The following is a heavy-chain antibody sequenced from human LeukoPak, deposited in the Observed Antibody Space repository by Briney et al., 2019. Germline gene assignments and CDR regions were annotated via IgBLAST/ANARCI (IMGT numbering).Heavy chain of an antibody. J-gene: IGHJ4*02. V-gene: IGHV3-23*01. CDR2: ISGSGGST. D-gene: IGHD3-22*01. CDR3: AKVYYGWVTMIEVGYYFDY. Sequence: GGSLRLSCAASGLTFSNYAMYWVRQSPGKGLEWVSGISGSGGSTYYADSVKGRFTISRDNSKNTLYLQMNSLRAEDTAVYYCAKVYYGWVTMIEVGYYFDYWGQGTLVTVSS. CDR1: GLTFSNYA.